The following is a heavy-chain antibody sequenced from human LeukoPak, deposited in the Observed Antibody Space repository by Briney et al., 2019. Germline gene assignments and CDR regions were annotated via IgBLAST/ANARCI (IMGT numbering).Heavy chain of an antibody. CDR1: GFTFSSYG. J-gene: IGHJ4*02. D-gene: IGHD3-9*01. CDR3: AKGYYFDILSGYSSLDS. V-gene: IGHV3-23*01. CDR2: ISGSGGST. Sequence: GGSLRLSCAASGFTFSSYGMCWVRQAPGEGLEWVSAISGSGGSTYYTDSVKGRFTISRDNSKNTLYLQMNSLRAEDTATYYCAKGYYFDILSGYSSLDSWGQGTLVTVSS.